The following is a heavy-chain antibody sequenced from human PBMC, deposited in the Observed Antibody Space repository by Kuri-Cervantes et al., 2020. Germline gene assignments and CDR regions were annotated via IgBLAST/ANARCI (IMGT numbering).Heavy chain of an antibody. CDR1: GFTFSSYW. V-gene: IGHV3-21*04. J-gene: IGHJ4*02. D-gene: IGHD6-6*01. CDR2: ISGSSSLR. CDR3: ANQLTPYSSFV. Sequence: GGSLRLSCAASGFTFSSYWMSWVRQAPGKGLEWLSSISGSSSLRYYSDSVKGRFTISRDNAQNSVYLQMNSLRAEDTAVYYCANQLTPYSSFVWGQGTLVTVSS.